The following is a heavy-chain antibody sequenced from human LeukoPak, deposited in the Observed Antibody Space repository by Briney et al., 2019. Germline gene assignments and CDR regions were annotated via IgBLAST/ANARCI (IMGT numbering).Heavy chain of an antibody. V-gene: IGHV3-21*01. CDR1: GFTFSSYS. Sequence: PGGSLRLSCAASGFTFSSYSMNWVRQAPGKGLEWVSSISSSSSYIYYADSVKGRFTISRDNAKNSLYLQMNSLRAEDTAVYYCARDLEWPVPLFDYWGQGTLVTVSS. D-gene: IGHD6-19*01. CDR3: ARDLEWPVPLFDY. J-gene: IGHJ4*02. CDR2: ISSSSSYI.